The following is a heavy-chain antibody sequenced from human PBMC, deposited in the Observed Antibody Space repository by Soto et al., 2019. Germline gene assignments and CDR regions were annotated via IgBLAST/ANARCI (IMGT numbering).Heavy chain of an antibody. J-gene: IGHJ4*02. Sequence: PGGSLRLSCAASGFNFSSYAMSWVRQATGKGLEWVSAISGSGGSTYYADSVKGRFTISRDNSKNTLYLQMNSLRAEDTAVYYCAKSPGMYYYDSSGYYHYDYWGQGTLVTVSS. CDR3: AKSPGMYYYDSSGYYHYDY. CDR1: GFNFSSYA. V-gene: IGHV3-23*01. CDR2: ISGSGGST. D-gene: IGHD3-22*01.